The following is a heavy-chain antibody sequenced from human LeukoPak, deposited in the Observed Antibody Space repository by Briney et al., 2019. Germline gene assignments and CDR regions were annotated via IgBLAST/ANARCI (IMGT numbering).Heavy chain of an antibody. CDR1: GFTFSNYG. Sequence: PGGSLRLSCAASGFTFSNYGMHWVRQAPGKGLEWVAFIEYDGTDTYFADSVRGRFTISRDNSEDTLYLQIITLRAVDTAVYYCARNRLRATATYMDVWGKGTTVTVSS. CDR2: IEYDGTDT. J-gene: IGHJ6*04. CDR3: ARNRLRATATYMDV. D-gene: IGHD2-15*01. V-gene: IGHV3-30*02.